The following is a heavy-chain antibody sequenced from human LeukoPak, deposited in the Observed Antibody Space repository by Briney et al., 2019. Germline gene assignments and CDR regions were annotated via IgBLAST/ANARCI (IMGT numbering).Heavy chain of an antibody. Sequence: GASVKVSCKTSGFTLTIYDINRVRQATGQGLEWMGWMNGNSGDTGYAQKFQGRVTMTRNTSISTAYMELSNLRSEDTAVYYCVRGRFIAGAGDWGQGTPVTVPS. J-gene: IGHJ1*01. CDR2: MNGNSGDT. CDR3: VRGRFIAGAGD. CDR1: GFTLTIYD. D-gene: IGHD1-26*01. V-gene: IGHV1-8*01.